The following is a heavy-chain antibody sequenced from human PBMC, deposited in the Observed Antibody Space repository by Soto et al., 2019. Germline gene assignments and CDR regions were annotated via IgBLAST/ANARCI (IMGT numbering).Heavy chain of an antibody. CDR1: GFTFTSSA. J-gene: IGHJ4*02. Sequence: SVKVSCKASGFTFTSSAVQWVRQARGQRLEWIGWIVVGSGNTNYAQKFQERVTITRDNSKNTLYLQMNGLRVEDTAVYYCARDGARLVYHHDVSGYYGTTFWGQGIPVTVSS. CDR3: ARDGARLVYHHDVSGYYGTTF. V-gene: IGHV1-58*01. CDR2: IVVGSGNT. D-gene: IGHD3-22*01.